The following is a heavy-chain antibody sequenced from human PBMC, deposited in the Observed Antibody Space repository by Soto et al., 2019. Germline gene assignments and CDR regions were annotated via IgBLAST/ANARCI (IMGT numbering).Heavy chain of an antibody. J-gene: IGHJ6*02. CDR3: AHMGDYGNYYHYRLAV. CDR2: IYWDDDK. V-gene: IGHV2-5*02. D-gene: IGHD4-17*01. Sequence: SGPTLVNPTQTLTLTCTFSGFSLSTSGVGVGWIRQPPGKALEWLALIYWDDDKRYSPSLKSRLTITKDTSKNQVVLTMTNMDPVDTAAYYCAHMGDYGNYYHYRLAVSAQGTTVTVSS. CDR1: GFSLSTSGVG.